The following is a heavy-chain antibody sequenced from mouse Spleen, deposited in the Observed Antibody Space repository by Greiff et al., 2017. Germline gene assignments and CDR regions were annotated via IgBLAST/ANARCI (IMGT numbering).Heavy chain of an antibody. CDR3: TRSAMITTSSYYAMDY. CDR1: GYTFTDYE. CDR2: IDPETGGT. V-gene: IGHV1-15*01. Sequence: VKLQESGAELVRPGASVTLSCKASGYTFTDYEMHWVKQTPVHGLEWIGAIDPETGGTAYNQKFKGKAILTADKSSSTAYMELRSLTSEDSAVYYCTRSAMITTSSYYAMDYWGQGTSVTVSS. J-gene: IGHJ4*01. D-gene: IGHD2-4*01.